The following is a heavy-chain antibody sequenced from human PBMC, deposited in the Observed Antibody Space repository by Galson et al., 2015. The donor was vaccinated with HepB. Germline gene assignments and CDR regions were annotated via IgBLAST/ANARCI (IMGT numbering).Heavy chain of an antibody. V-gene: IGHV1-69*13. J-gene: IGHJ1*01. CDR1: GGTFSSYA. CDR2: IIPIFGTA. CDR3: ARAVDYYDSSVSYFQH. D-gene: IGHD3-22*01. Sequence: SVKVSCKASGGTFSSYAISWVRQAPGQGLEWMGGIIPIFGTANYAQKFQGRVTITADESTSTAYMERSSLRSEDTAVYYCARAVDYYDSSVSYFQHWGQGTLVTVSS.